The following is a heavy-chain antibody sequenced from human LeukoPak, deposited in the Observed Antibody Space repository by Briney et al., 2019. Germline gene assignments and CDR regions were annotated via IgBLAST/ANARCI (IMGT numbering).Heavy chain of an antibody. D-gene: IGHD3-3*01. J-gene: IGHJ4*02. V-gene: IGHV3-23*01. CDR1: GFTFSSYA. Sequence: PGGSLRLSCAAPGFTFSSYAMSWVRQAPGKGLEWVSAISGSGGSTYYADSVKGRFTISRDNSKNTLYLQMNSLRAEDTAVYYCAKGTVRFLEWLFSYYFDYWGQGTLVTVSS. CDR2: ISGSGGST. CDR3: AKGTVRFLEWLFSYYFDY.